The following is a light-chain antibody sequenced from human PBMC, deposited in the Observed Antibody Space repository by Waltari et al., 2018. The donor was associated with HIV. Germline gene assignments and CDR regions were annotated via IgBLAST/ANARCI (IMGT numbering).Light chain of an antibody. V-gene: IGLV2-23*01. CDR3: SSYGGSRNWL. CDR2: EAI. Sequence: QSALTQPASVSGSPGQSNTISCTGTSSDIGNYNLVHWYQQHPGKAPKLIIYEAIKRPSGVSDRISGSKSANTASLTISGLQAEDEADYYCSSYGGSRNWLFGGGTKLTVL. J-gene: IGLJ2*01. CDR1: SSDIGNYNL.